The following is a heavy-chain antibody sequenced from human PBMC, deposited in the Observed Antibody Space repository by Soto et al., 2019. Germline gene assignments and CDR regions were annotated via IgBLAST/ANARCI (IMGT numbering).Heavy chain of an antibody. CDR2: MYHSGST. CDR1: GGSIRSGGYS. D-gene: IGHD2-2*01. V-gene: IGHV4-30-2*01. J-gene: IGHJ4*02. CDR3: VRVPDY. Sequence: SETMSLTCAVSGGSIRSGGYSWSWIRQPPGKGLEWIGYMYHSGSTYYNPSLKSRVTISIDRSKNQFSLKLSSVTAADTAVYYCVRVPDYWGQGTLVTVSS.